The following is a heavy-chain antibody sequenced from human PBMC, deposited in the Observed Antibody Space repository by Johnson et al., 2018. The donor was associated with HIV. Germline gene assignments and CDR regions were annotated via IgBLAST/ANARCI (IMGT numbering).Heavy chain of an antibody. V-gene: IGHV3-30*02. Sequence: QVQLVESGGGLVQPGGSLRLSCAGSGFIFSSYGMHWVRQAQGKGLEWVAFIRYDGSNKYYADSVKGRFTISRDNSKNTLYLQMNSLRAEDTALYHCAKEESGSFLAFDLWGQGTMVAVSS. J-gene: IGHJ3*01. CDR2: IRYDGSNK. CDR3: AKEESGSFLAFDL. CDR1: GFIFSSYG. D-gene: IGHD1-26*01.